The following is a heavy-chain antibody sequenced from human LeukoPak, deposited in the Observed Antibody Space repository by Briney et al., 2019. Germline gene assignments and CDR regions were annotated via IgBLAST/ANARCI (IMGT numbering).Heavy chain of an antibody. J-gene: IGHJ4*02. CDR2: IRYDGSNK. Sequence: GGSLRLSCAASGFTFSSYGMHWVRQAPGKGLEWVAFIRYDGSNKYYADSVKGRFTVSRDNSKNTLYLQMNSLRAEDTAVYYCAKDSIVVVVAAMNYGDQGNLDSVSS. CDR3: AKDSIVVVVAAMNY. D-gene: IGHD2-15*01. V-gene: IGHV3-30*02. CDR1: GFTFSSYG.